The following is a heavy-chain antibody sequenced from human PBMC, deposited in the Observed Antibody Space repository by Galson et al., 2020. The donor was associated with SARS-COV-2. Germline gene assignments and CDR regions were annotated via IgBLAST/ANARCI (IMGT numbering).Heavy chain of an antibody. CDR2: ISWNSGSI. CDR1: GFTFDDYA. J-gene: IGHJ4*02. CDR3: AKANYGDYDWGADY. Sequence: SLRLSCAASGFTFDDYAMHWVRQAPGKGLEWVSGISWNSGSIGSADSVKGRFTISRDNAKNSLYLQMNSLRAEDTALYYCAKANYGDYDWGADYWGQGTLVTVSS. V-gene: IGHV3-9*01. D-gene: IGHD4-17*01.